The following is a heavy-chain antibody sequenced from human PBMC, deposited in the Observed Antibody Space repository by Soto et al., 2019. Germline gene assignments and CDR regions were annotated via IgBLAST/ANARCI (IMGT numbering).Heavy chain of an antibody. J-gene: IGHJ4*02. CDR3: ARERIAAAGTAYFDY. CDR1: GFTFSNYG. V-gene: IGHV3-33*01. D-gene: IGHD6-13*01. CDR2: IWYDGSNK. Sequence: QVQLVESGGGVVRPGRSLRLSCAASGFTFSNYGMHWVRQAPGMGLEWVAAIWYDGSNKYYADSVKGRFTISRDISKNTLYLQMNSLRAEDTAVYYCARERIAAAGTAYFDYWGQGTLVTVSS.